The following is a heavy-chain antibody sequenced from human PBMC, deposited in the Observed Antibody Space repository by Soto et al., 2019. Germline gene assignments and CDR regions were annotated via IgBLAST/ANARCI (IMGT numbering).Heavy chain of an antibody. Sequence: ASVKVSCKASGYTFTSYDINWVRQATGQGLEWMGWMNPNSGNTGYAQKFQGRVTMTRNTSISTAYMELSSLRSEDTAVYYCARGVYYDSSGYYYAFDIWGQGTMVTVSS. CDR3: ARGVYYDSSGYYYAFDI. V-gene: IGHV1-8*01. J-gene: IGHJ3*02. CDR2: MNPNSGNT. CDR1: GYTFTSYD. D-gene: IGHD3-22*01.